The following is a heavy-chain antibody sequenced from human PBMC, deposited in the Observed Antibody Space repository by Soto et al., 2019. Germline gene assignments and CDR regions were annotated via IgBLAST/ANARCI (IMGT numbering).Heavy chain of an antibody. V-gene: IGHV3-30*18. J-gene: IGHJ4*02. Sequence: HPGGSLRLSCAASGFTFSSYGMHGVRQAPGKGLEWVAVISYDGSNKYYADSVKGRFTISRDNSKNTLYLQMNSLRAEDAAVYYCAKDVGIAVAPLDYWGQGTLVTVSS. CDR2: ISYDGSNK. CDR3: AKDVGIAVAPLDY. CDR1: GFTFSSYG. D-gene: IGHD6-19*01.